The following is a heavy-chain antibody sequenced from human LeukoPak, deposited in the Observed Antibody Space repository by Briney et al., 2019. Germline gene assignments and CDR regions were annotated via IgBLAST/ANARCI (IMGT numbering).Heavy chain of an antibody. Sequence: SETLSLMCAVYGGSLSGYYWSWTRQPPGKGLEWIGEITHSGSTNYNPSLKSRVTISLDTSKKQLSLKLSSVTAADTAVYYCARRRDTSALFYTYYFMDVWGKGTTVTVSS. CDR2: ITHSGST. J-gene: IGHJ6*03. CDR1: GGSLSGYY. D-gene: IGHD2-2*01. CDR3: ARRRDTSALFYTYYFMDV. V-gene: IGHV4-34*01.